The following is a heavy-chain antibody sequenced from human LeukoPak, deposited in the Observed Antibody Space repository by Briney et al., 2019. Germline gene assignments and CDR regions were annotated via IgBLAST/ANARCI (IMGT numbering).Heavy chain of an antibody. CDR3: AKGGARLHSYYLDY. D-gene: IGHD1-26*01. Sequence: PGGSLRLSCAASGFTFSSYAMSWVRQAPGKGLEWVSAISGSGGSTYYADSVKGRFTISRDNSKNTLYLQMNSLRAEDTAVFYCAKGGARLHSYYLDYWGQGTLVTVSS. CDR1: GFTFSSYA. J-gene: IGHJ4*02. V-gene: IGHV3-23*01. CDR2: ISGSGGST.